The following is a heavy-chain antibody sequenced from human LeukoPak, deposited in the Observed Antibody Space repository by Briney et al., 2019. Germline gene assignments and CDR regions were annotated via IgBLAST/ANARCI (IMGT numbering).Heavy chain of an antibody. CDR1: GGSFSGYY. J-gene: IGHJ5*02. V-gene: IGHV4-34*01. CDR3: ARGQVPAARGYNWFDP. Sequence: SETLSLTCAVYGGSFSGYYWSWIRQPPGKGLEWIGEINHSGSTNYNPSLKSRVTISVDTSKNQFSLTLRSMIAADTAVYYCARGQVPAARGYNWFDPWGQGTLVTVSS. D-gene: IGHD2-2*01. CDR2: INHSGST.